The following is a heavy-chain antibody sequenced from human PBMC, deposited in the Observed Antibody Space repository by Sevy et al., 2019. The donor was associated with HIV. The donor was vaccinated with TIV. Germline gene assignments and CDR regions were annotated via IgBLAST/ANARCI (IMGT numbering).Heavy chain of an antibody. J-gene: IGHJ3*01. Sequence: GGSLRLSCAASGFTFSDHAMSWVRQTPGRGLEWVSCINWKADNTGYADSLKGRFTISRDNAKKSLYLQIHSLRAEDTALYYCARSAYYYDSTGYGPLDLWGQGTMVTVSS. CDR2: INWKADNT. CDR3: ARSAYYYDSTGYGPLDL. V-gene: IGHV3-20*04. CDR1: GFTFSDHA. D-gene: IGHD3-22*01.